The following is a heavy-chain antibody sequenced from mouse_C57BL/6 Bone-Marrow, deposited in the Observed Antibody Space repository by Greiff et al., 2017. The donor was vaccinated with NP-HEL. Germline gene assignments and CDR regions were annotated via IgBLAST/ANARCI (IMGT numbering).Heavy chain of an antibody. Sequence: QVHVKQSGAELARPGASVKLSCKASGYTFTSYGISWVKQRTGQGLEWIGEIYPRSGNTYYNEKFKGKATLTADKSSSTAYMELRSLTSEDSAVYFCAGRRGYYGSSFYVDYWGQGTTLTVSS. J-gene: IGHJ2*01. CDR1: GYTFTSYG. CDR3: AGRRGYYGSSFYVDY. V-gene: IGHV1-81*01. CDR2: IYPRSGNT. D-gene: IGHD1-1*01.